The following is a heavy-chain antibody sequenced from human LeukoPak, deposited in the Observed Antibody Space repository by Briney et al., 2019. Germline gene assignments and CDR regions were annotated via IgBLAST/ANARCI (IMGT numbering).Heavy chain of an antibody. Sequence: GGSLRLSCAAPGFTFSSYSMNWVRQAPGKGLEWVSSISSSSCYIYYADSVKGRFTISRDNAKNSLYLQMNSLRAEDTAVYYCARSDCSSTSCYDAFDIWGQGTMVTVSS. CDR2: ISSSSCYI. V-gene: IGHV3-21*01. CDR1: GFTFSSYS. CDR3: ARSDCSSTSCYDAFDI. D-gene: IGHD2-2*01. J-gene: IGHJ3*02.